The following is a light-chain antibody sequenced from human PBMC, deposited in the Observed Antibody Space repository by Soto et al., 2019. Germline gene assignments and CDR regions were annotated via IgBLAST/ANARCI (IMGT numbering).Light chain of an antibody. CDR1: QDISRS. CDR2: KAS. CDR3: QQSYSTLWT. V-gene: IGKV1-13*02. J-gene: IGKJ1*01. Sequence: AVHLTQSLSSVSAFVGDRVSITCRARQDISRSLAWYQQKPGKAPKLLIYKASTLKSGVPSRFSGSGSGTEFTLTISSLQPEDCATYYCQQSYSTLWTFGQGTKV.